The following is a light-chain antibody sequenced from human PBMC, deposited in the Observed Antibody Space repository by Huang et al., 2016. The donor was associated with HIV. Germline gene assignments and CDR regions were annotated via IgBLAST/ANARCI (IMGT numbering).Light chain of an antibody. CDR3: QQYNNWPPWT. CDR1: QSLSDN. CDR2: GAS. Sequence: EIVMTQSPATLSVSPGERATLSCRASQSLSDNLAWYQQKPGQAPRLLIDGASTRATGIPARFSASGSGKDFTLTISGLQSEDFAIYYCQQYNNWPPWTFGQGTKVEIK. J-gene: IGKJ1*01. V-gene: IGKV3-15*01.